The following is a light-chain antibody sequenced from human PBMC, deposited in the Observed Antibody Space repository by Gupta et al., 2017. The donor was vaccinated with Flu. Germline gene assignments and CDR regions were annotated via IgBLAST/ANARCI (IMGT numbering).Light chain of an antibody. CDR3: QVWESRGERIWV. CDR1: NIGAKS. V-gene: IGLV3-21*02. Sequence: SYVLTQPPSVSVAPGQAARLTCGGNNIGAKSVYWYQQKSGQAPMLVVYDNSARPSGIPERFSGSNSGNTATLTISRVEVGEEADYYCQVWESRGERIWVFGGGTELTV. J-gene: IGLJ3*02. CDR2: DNS.